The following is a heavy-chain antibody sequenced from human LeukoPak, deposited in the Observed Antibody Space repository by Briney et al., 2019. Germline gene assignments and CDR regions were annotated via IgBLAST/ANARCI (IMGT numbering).Heavy chain of an antibody. J-gene: IGHJ4*02. Sequence: SETLSLTCTVSGGSISSGGYYWSWIRQPPGKGLEWIGYIYYSGSTNYNPSLKSRVTISVDTSKNQFSLKLSSVTAADTAVYYCARTSVYYYFDYWGQGTLVTVSS. CDR3: ARTSVYYYFDY. CDR2: IYYSGST. V-gene: IGHV4-61*08. CDR1: GGSISSGGYY. D-gene: IGHD3-10*01.